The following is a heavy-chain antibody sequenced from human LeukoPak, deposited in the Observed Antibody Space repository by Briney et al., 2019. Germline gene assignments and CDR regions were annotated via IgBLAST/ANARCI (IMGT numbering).Heavy chain of an antibody. CDR2: IYYSGST. J-gene: IGHJ4*02. CDR1: GGSISSSSYY. Sequence: SETLSLTCTVSGGSISSSSYYWGWIRQPPGKGLEWIGSIYYSGSTYYNPSLKSRVTISVDTSKNQFSLKLSSVTAADTAVYYCARGVDYDYGDYTPYYFDYWGQGTLVTVSS. V-gene: IGHV4-39*07. D-gene: IGHD4-17*01. CDR3: ARGVDYDYGDYTPYYFDY.